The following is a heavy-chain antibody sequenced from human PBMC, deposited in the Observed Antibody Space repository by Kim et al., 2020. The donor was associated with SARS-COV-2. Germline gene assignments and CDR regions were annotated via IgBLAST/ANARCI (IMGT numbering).Heavy chain of an antibody. CDR3: AKRVTPATGDWYFEL. Sequence: AGAVKGRFTMSRDSSKNTLYLQMNSLRAEDTAVDYCAKRVTPATGDWYFELWGRGTLVTVSS. V-gene: IGHV3-23*01. J-gene: IGHJ2*01.